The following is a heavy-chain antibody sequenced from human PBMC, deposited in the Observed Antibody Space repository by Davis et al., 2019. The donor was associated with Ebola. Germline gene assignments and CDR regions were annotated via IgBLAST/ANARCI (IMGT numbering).Heavy chain of an antibody. CDR2: ISGSGGST. V-gene: IGHV3-23*01. D-gene: IGHD6-19*01. CDR1: GFTFSSYA. CDR3: AKAPYYSSGWSSFDY. J-gene: IGHJ4*02. Sequence: PGGSLRLSCAASGFTFSSYAMSWVRQAPGKGLEWVSAISGSGGSTYYADSVKGRFTISRDNSKNTLYLQMNSLRAEDTAVYYCAKAPYYSSGWSSFDYWGQGTLVTVSS.